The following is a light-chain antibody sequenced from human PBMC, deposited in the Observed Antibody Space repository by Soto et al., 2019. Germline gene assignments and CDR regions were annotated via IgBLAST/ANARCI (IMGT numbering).Light chain of an antibody. CDR2: DNN. Sequence: QSVLTQPPSMSGAPGQRVTISCTGSSSNIGAGYDVHWYQQHPGTAPKLLIFDNNNRPSGVPDRFSGSKSDTSASLAITGLQAEDEPDYYCQSFDTSLSGFVVFGGGTQLTVL. CDR1: SSNIGAGYD. CDR3: QSFDTSLSGFVV. V-gene: IGLV1-40*01. J-gene: IGLJ2*01.